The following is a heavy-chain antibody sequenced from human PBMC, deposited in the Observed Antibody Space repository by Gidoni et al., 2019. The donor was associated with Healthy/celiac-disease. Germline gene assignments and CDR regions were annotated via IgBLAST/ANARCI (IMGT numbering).Heavy chain of an antibody. V-gene: IGHV3-23*01. CDR2: ISCSGGST. CDR3: AKGGSRSGSYTDLRY. Sequence: EVQLLESGGGLVQPGGSLRLSCAASGFTFSSYAMSWVRQAPGKGLEWVSAISCSGGSTYYADSVKGRFTISRDNSKNTLYLQMNSLRAEDTAVYYCAKGGSRSGSYTDLRYWGQGTLVTVSS. J-gene: IGHJ4*02. D-gene: IGHD1-26*01. CDR1: GFTFSSYA.